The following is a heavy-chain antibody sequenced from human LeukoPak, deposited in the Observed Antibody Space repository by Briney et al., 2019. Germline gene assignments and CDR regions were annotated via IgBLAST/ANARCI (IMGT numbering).Heavy chain of an antibody. D-gene: IGHD1-26*01. CDR3: ARGLVGATTSGWFDP. Sequence: ASVKVSCTASGYIFTGYYIQWVRQAPGQGLEWMGRINPNSDVTNYTQKFQGRVTMTSDTSISTAYMELSRLRSDDTAVYYCARGLVGATTSGWFDPWGQGTLVTVSS. CDR1: GYIFTGYY. V-gene: IGHV1-2*06. J-gene: IGHJ5*02. CDR2: INPNSDVT.